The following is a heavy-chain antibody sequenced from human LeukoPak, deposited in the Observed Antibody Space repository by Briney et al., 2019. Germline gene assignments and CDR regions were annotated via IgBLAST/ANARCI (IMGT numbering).Heavy chain of an antibody. Sequence: PSETLSLTCIVSGESISSYYWSWIRQPPGKGLEWIGYSYDSGSTNYNPPLKSRVAISVDTSKNQFSLKLSSVTAADTAVYYCARHRGGGAVADNFDYWGQGTLVTVSS. V-gene: IGHV4-59*08. J-gene: IGHJ4*02. CDR1: GESISSYY. D-gene: IGHD6-19*01. CDR2: SYDSGST. CDR3: ARHRGGGAVADNFDY.